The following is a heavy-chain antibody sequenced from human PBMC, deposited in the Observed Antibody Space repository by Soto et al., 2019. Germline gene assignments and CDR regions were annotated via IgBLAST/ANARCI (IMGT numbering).Heavy chain of an antibody. V-gene: IGHV4-30-4*01. CDR1: GDSISNVDYY. D-gene: IGHD3-3*02. CDR3: ARLFAYYHKEPGAFDI. CDR2: IFHSGST. Sequence: SETLSLTCSVSGDSISNVDYYWSWIRQPPGKGLEWIGYIFHSGSTYYNPSLKSRVSISIDTSENEFSLTLSSVTAADTAVFYCARLFAYYHKEPGAFDIWGQGTMVTVSS. J-gene: IGHJ3*02.